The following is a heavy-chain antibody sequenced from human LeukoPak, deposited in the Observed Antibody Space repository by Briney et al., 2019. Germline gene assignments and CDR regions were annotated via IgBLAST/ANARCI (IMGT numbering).Heavy chain of an antibody. D-gene: IGHD3-9*01. J-gene: IGHJ4*02. CDR3: AKASSTYYDILTGYYSQLDYYFDY. Sequence: GGSLRLSCAASGFTFSSYAMNWVRQAPGKGLEWVSAITGSGGRAYYADSVKGRFTISRDNSKNTLYLQMNSLRAEDTAVYYCAKASSTYYDILTGYYSQLDYYFDYWDQGTLVTVSS. CDR2: ITGSGGRA. V-gene: IGHV3-23*01. CDR1: GFTFSSYA.